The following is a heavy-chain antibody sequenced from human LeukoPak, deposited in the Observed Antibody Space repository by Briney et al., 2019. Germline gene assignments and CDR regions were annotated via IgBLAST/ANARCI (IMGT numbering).Heavy chain of an antibody. J-gene: IGHJ4*02. CDR2: IYYSGST. CDR1: GGSISSHY. Sequence: SETLSLTCTVSGGSISSHYWSWIRQPPGKGLEWIGYIYYSGSTNYNPSLKSRVTISVDTSKNQFSLKLSSVTAADTAVYYCARTSSAHWGGSDYWGQGTLVTVSS. CDR3: ARTSSAHWGGSDY. V-gene: IGHV4-59*11. D-gene: IGHD6-19*01.